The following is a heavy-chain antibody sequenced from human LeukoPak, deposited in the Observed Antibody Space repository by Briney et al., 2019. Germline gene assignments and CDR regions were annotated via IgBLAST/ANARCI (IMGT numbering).Heavy chain of an antibody. CDR2: ISGSGGST. J-gene: IGHJ4*02. CDR3: ATRYDYGDYPRPFDY. CDR1: GFTFSSYA. Sequence: GGSLRPSCAASGFTFSSYAMSWVRQAPGKGLEWVSAISGSGGSTYYADSVKGRFTISRDNSKNTLYLQMNSLRAEDTAVYYCATRYDYGDYPRPFDYWGQGTLVTVSS. D-gene: IGHD4-17*01. V-gene: IGHV3-23*01.